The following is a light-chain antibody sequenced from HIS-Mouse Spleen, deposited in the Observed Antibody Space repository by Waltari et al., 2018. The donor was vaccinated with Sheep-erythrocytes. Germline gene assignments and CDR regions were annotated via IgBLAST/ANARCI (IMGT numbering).Light chain of an antibody. V-gene: IGLV2-11*01. CDR2: AVS. Sequence: QSALTQPRSVSGSPGQSVTISCTGTSSDVGGYTYVSWYQQHPGNAPKLMIYAVSTRPSGVPDRFSGSKSGNTASLTISGLQAEDEADYYCCSYAGSYNHVFATGTKVTVL. J-gene: IGLJ1*01. CDR1: SSDVGGYTY. CDR3: CSYAGSYNHV.